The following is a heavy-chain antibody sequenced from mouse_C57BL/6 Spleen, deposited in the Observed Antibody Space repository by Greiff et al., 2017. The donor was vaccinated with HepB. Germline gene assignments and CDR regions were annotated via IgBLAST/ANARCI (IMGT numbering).Heavy chain of an antibody. CDR3: ARHALYGSSYLGAMDY. CDR2: ISNGGGST. CDR1: GFTFSDYY. V-gene: IGHV5-12*01. Sequence: EVMLVESGGGLVQPGGSLKLSCAASGFTFSDYYMYWVRQTPEKRLEWVAYISNGGGSTYYPDTVKGRFTISRDNAKNTLYLQMSRLKSEDTAMYYCARHALYGSSYLGAMDYWGQGTSVTVSS. J-gene: IGHJ4*01. D-gene: IGHD1-1*01.